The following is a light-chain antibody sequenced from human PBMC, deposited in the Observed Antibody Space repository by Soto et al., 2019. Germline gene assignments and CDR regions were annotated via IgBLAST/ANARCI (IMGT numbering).Light chain of an antibody. CDR2: DVS. J-gene: IGLJ1*01. Sequence: QSALTQPASVSGSPGQSITISCTGTSSDVGGYNYVSWYQQYPGKAPKLMIYDVSNRPSGVSNRFSGSKSGNTASLTISGLQAEDEADYYCRSYTTSNTFYVFGTGTKVTVL. CDR3: RSYTTSNTFYV. V-gene: IGLV2-14*03. CDR1: SSDVGGYNY.